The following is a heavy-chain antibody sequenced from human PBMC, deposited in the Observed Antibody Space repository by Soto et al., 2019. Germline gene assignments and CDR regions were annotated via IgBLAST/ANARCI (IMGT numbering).Heavy chain of an antibody. CDR3: AKDKYGYCSGGTCGYMDV. V-gene: IGHV3-23*01. CDR2: MSGSGSST. Sequence: PGGSMRLACAASGFTLSTYAMRWVRQAPGKGLEWISAMSGSGSSTYYADSVKGRFTISRDNSKNMLYLQMNSLRAEDTAVYYCAKDKYGYCSGGTCGYMDVWGKGTTVTVSS. D-gene: IGHD2-15*01. J-gene: IGHJ6*03. CDR1: GFTLSTYA.